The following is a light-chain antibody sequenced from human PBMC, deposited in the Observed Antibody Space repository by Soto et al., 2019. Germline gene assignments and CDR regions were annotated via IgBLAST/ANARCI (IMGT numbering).Light chain of an antibody. CDR1: QSIGRW. CDR3: QQSYSTPLT. J-gene: IGKJ4*01. Sequence: DIQVTQSPSTLSAFVGDRVTLTWRASQSIGRWLAWYQQKPGKAPKLLIYDASSLQSGVPSRFSGRGSGTDFTLTISSLQPEDFETYYCQQSYSTPLTFGGGTKVDIK. CDR2: DAS. V-gene: IGKV1-39*01.